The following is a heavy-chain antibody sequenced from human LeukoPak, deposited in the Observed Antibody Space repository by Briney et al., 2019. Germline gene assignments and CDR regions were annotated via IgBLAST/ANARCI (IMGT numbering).Heavy chain of an antibody. V-gene: IGHV1-8*02. CDR2: MNPNSGNT. D-gene: IGHD6-19*01. CDR1: GYTFTSYG. J-gene: IGHJ5*02. CDR3: ARGLPVRWLDGNWFDP. Sequence: ASVKVSCKASGYTFTSYGISWVRQATGQGLEWMGWMNPNSGNTGYAQKFQGRVTMTRNTSISTAYMELSSLRSEDTAVYYCARGLPVRWLDGNWFDPWGQGTLVTVSS.